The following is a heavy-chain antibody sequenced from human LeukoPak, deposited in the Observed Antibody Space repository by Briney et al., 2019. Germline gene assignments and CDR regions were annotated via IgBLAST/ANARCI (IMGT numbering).Heavy chain of an antibody. J-gene: IGHJ4*02. Sequence: GRSLRLSCAASGFTFSSYAMHWVRQAPGKGLEWVAVISYDGSSKYYADSVKGRFTISRDNSKNTLYLQMNSLRAEDTAVYYCARDTKWRAAAGLFDYWGQGTLVTVSS. CDR3: ARDTKWRAAAGLFDY. CDR1: GFTFSSYA. V-gene: IGHV3-30-3*01. CDR2: ISYDGSSK. D-gene: IGHD6-13*01.